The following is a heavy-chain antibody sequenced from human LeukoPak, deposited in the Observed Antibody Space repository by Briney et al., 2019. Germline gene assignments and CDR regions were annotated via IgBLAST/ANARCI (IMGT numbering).Heavy chain of an antibody. D-gene: IGHD3-10*01. CDR1: GFTFSSYA. CDR2: ISDSGGRT. V-gene: IGHV3-23*01. Sequence: GGSLRLSCAASGFTFSSYALSWVRQAPGKGLEWVSAISDSGGRTYYADSVKGRFTISRDNSKNTLFLQMSSLRAGDTAAYYCAKHYGSGTYYNYFDFWGQGTLVSVSS. CDR3: AKHYGSGTYYNYFDF. J-gene: IGHJ4*02.